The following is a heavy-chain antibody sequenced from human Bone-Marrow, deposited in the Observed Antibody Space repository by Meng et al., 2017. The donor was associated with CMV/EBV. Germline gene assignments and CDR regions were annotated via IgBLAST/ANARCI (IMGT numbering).Heavy chain of an antibody. CDR1: GFTFSSYA. Sequence: GGSLRLSCAASGFTFSSYAMHWVRQAPGKGLEWVAVISYDGSNKYYADSVKGRFTISRDNSKNTLYLQMNSLRAEDTAVYYCARDLWGASIAARRSRYSDLWGRGTLVTVSS. D-gene: IGHD6-6*01. J-gene: IGHJ2*01. CDR2: ISYDGSNK. V-gene: IGHV3-30*04. CDR3: ARDLWGASIAARRSRYSDL.